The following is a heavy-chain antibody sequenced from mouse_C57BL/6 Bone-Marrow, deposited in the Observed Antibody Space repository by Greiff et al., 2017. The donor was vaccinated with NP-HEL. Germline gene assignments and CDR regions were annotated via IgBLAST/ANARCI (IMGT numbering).Heavy chain of an antibody. J-gene: IGHJ3*01. CDR2: IDPETGGT. Sequence: QVQLQQSGAELVRPGASVTLSCKASGYTFTDYDMHWVKQTPVHGLEWIGAIDPETGGTAYNQKFKGKAILTADKSSSTAYMELRSLTSEDSAVYYCTRSSSGYWFAYWGQGTLVTVSA. CDR1: GYTFTDYD. D-gene: IGHD3-2*02. V-gene: IGHV1-15*01. CDR3: TRSSSGYWFAY.